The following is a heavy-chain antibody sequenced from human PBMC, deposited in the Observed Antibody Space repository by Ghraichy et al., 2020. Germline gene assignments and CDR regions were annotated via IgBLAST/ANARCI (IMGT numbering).Heavy chain of an antibody. Sequence: GESLNISCAASGFTFSSYWMHWVRQAPGKGLVWVSRINNDGSRTSYADSVKGRFTISRDNAQNTLYLQMNSLRAEDTAVYYCARDRSPGYFDYWGQGTLVPVSS. CDR2: INNDGSRT. J-gene: IGHJ4*02. V-gene: IGHV3-74*01. CDR3: ARDRSPGYFDY. D-gene: IGHD3-10*01. CDR1: GFTFSSYW.